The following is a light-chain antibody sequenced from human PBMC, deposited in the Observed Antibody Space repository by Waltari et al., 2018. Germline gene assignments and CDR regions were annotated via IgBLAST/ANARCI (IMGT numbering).Light chain of an antibody. CDR2: VNSDGSH. CDR3: QTGGHGTWV. CDR1: SGYTSNV. Sequence: LVLTQSHSASASLGPSVQLTCTLTSGYTSNVIAWLQQQPGKGPRYLMKVNSDGSHRKGDDIPDRFSASKSGTECYLTISSLQSEDEADYFCQTGGHGTWVFGGGTKLTVL. V-gene: IGLV4-69*01. J-gene: IGLJ3*02.